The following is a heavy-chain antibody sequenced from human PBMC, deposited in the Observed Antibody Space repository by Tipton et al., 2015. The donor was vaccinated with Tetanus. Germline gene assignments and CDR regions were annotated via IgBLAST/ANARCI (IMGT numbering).Heavy chain of an antibody. CDR2: ISYSGFT. CDR1: GDSISSSSHY. J-gene: IGHJ1*01. V-gene: IGHV4-39*01. Sequence: LSLTCTVSGDSISSSSHYWGWIRQPPGKGLEWIGSISYSGFTYYNPSLKGRVTVSVDTSKSQFSLKVSSVTAADTAVYYCARLIVGATTSEYFQHWGQGTLVTVSS. D-gene: IGHD1-26*01. CDR3: ARLIVGATTSEYFQH.